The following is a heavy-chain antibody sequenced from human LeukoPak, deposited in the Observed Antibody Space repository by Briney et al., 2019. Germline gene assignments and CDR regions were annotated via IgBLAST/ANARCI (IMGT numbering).Heavy chain of an antibody. Sequence: GGSLRLSCAAPGFTFSSYAMSWVGQAPGKGLAWVSAISGRDGRTYYTDSVKGRLTISRDNSKNTLYLQMNSLRAEDTAVYYCCTSPSFGSSGYQFNYWGQGALVTVAS. J-gene: IGHJ4*02. CDR1: GFTFSSYA. CDR2: ISGRDGRT. V-gene: IGHV3-23*01. CDR3: CTSPSFGSSGYQFNY. D-gene: IGHD6-13*01.